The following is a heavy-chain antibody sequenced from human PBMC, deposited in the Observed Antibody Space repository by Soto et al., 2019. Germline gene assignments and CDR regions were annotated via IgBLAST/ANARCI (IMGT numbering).Heavy chain of an antibody. D-gene: IGHD3-10*02. V-gene: IGHV3-21*01. CDR2: ISSSSSYI. CDR1: GFTFSSYS. CDR3: ARDSCSGGWGCGWPLGNYYYMDV. J-gene: IGHJ6*03. Sequence: GGSLRLSCAASGFTFSSYSMNWVRQAPGKGLEWVSSISSSSSYIYYADSVKGRFTISRDNAKNSLYLQMNSLRAEDTAVYYCARDSCSGGWGCGWPLGNYYYMDVWGKGTTVTVSS.